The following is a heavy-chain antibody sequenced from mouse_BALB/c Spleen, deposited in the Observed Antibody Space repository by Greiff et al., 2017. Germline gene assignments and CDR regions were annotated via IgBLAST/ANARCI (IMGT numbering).Heavy chain of an antibody. V-gene: IGHV1-80*01. CDR3: ASWRELPGYAMDY. D-gene: IGHD1-1*02. Sequence: VQGVESGAELVRPGSSVKISCKASGYAFSSYWMNWVKQRPGQGLEWIGQIYPGDGDTNYNGKFKGKATLTADKSSSTAYMQLSSLTSEDSAVYFCASWRELPGYAMDYWGQGTSVTVSS. CDR1: GYAFSSYW. J-gene: IGHJ4*01. CDR2: IYPGDGDT.